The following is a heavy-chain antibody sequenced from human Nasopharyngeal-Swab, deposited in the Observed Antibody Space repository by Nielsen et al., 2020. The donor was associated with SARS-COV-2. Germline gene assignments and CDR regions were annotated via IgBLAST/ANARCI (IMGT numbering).Heavy chain of an antibody. CDR3: ARALGYCSGGSCPLWYYGMDV. V-gene: IGHV4-4*02. J-gene: IGHJ6*02. Sequence: VRQAPGKGLEWIGEIYHSGSTNYNLSLKSRVTISVDKSKNQFSLKLSSVTAADTAVYYCARALGYCSGGSCPLWYYGMDVWGQGTTVTVSS. CDR2: IYHSGST. D-gene: IGHD2-15*01.